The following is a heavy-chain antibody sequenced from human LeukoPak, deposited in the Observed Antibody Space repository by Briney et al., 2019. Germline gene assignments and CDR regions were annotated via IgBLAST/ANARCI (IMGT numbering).Heavy chain of an antibody. V-gene: IGHV5-51*01. J-gene: IGHJ4*02. CDR3: ARSMLRGVNFNY. CDR1: GYSFTSYW. D-gene: IGHD3-10*01. Sequence: GESLKISCKASGYSFTSYWIGWVRQMPGIGLEWMGIIYPADSDTRYSPSFQGLVTISADKSTSTAYLQWSSLKASDTAMYYCARSMLRGVNFNYWGQGTLVTASS. CDR2: IYPADSDT.